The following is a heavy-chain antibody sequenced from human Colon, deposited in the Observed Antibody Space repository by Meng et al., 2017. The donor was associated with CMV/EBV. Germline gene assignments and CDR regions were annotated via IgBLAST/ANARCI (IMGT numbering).Heavy chain of an antibody. CDR2: ISGSSRDI. Sequence: GESLKISCTAYGFTFSDYAISWVRQAPGKGLEWVSSISGSSRDIYYADSVKGRFTISRDNAKNSMYLQMNSLRVEDTAVYYCAGDSSRYTVSGYWGQGTLVTVSS. V-gene: IGHV3-21*01. J-gene: IGHJ4*02. CDR1: GFTFSDYA. CDR3: AGDSSRYTVSGY. D-gene: IGHD2-2*01.